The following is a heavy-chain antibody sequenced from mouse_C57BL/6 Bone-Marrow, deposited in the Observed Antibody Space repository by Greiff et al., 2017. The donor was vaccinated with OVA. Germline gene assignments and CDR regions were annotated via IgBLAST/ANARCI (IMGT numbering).Heavy chain of an antibody. Sequence: EVQLQESGPVLVKPGASVKMSCKASGYTFTDYYMNWVKQSHGKSLEWIGVINPYNGGTSYNQKFKGKATLTVDKSSSTAYMELNSLTSEDSAVYYCADGYYVRFAYWGQGTLVTVSA. CDR2: INPYNGGT. J-gene: IGHJ3*01. CDR3: ADGYYVRFAY. CDR1: GYTFTDYY. V-gene: IGHV1-19*01. D-gene: IGHD2-3*01.